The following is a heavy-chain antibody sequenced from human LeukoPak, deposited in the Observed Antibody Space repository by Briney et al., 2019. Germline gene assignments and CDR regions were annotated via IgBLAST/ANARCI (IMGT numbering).Heavy chain of an antibody. CDR2: IIPIFGTA. V-gene: IGHV1-69*06. D-gene: IGHD3-10*01. J-gene: IGHJ6*04. Sequence: IIPIFGTANYAQKFQGRVTITADKSTSTAYMELSSLRSEDTAVYYCATTMVRGVIRSGMDVWGKGTTVTVSS. CDR3: ATTMVRGVIRSGMDV.